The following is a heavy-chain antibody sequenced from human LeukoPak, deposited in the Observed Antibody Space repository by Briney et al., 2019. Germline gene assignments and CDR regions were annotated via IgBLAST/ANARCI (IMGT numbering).Heavy chain of an antibody. V-gene: IGHV3-21*04. CDR2: IDSSGSYT. Sequence: WXXXAPXXXLEWVSSIDSSGSYTPSADSVKGRFTISRDNANNSLYLQMNSLRPDDTALYYCTYDNSPGGLEYWGQGTLVTVSS. D-gene: IGHD2-8*02. J-gene: IGHJ4*02. CDR3: TYDNSPGGLEY.